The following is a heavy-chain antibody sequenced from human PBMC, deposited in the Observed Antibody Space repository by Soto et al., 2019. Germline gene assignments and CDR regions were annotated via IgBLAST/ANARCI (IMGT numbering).Heavy chain of an antibody. J-gene: IGHJ5*02. CDR1: GGSFSGYY. CDR2: INHSGST. CDR3: ARVRIFGVVTLNWFDP. D-gene: IGHD3-3*01. V-gene: IGHV4-34*01. Sequence: SETLSLTCAVYGGSFSGYYWSWIRQPPGKGLEWIGEINHSGSTNYNPSLKSRVTISVDTSKNQFSLKLSSVTAADTAVYYCARVRIFGVVTLNWFDPWGQGTLVTVSS.